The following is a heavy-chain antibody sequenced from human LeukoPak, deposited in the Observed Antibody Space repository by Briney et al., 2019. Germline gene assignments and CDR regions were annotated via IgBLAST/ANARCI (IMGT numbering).Heavy chain of an antibody. V-gene: IGHV1-46*01. CDR2: INPSGGST. J-gene: IGHJ3*02. CDR3: ARSSGEEYAFDI. Sequence: AASVKVSCKASGYTFTGYYMHWVRQAPGQGLEWMGIINPSGGSTSYAQKFQGRVTMTRDMSTSTVYMELSSLRSEDTAVYYCARSSGEEYAFDIWGQGTMVTVSS. CDR1: GYTFTGYY. D-gene: IGHD3-10*01.